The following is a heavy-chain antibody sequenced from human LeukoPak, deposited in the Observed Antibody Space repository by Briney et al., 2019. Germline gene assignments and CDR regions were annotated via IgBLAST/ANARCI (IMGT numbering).Heavy chain of an antibody. V-gene: IGHV3-21*04. CDR2: IGPTGTDR. CDR3: AKESSSGWYRQRSYFQH. CDR1: GFTFSTYS. J-gene: IGHJ1*01. D-gene: IGHD6-19*01. Sequence: GGSLRLSCAASGFTFSTYSMNWVRQAPGKGLEWVSSIGPTGTDRYYADSVRGRFTISRDNAKNSMYLQMNSLRTEDTALYYCAKESSSGWYRQRSYFQHWGQGTLVTVSS.